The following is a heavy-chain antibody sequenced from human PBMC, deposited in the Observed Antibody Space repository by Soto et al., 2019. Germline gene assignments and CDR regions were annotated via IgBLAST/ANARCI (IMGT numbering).Heavy chain of an antibody. V-gene: IGHV3-48*03. J-gene: IGHJ4*02. CDR3: ASNYYNSSGYYSAY. CDR1: GFTFSSYE. CDR2: ISSSGSTI. Sequence: GGSLRLSCAASGFTFSSYEVNWVRQAPGKGLEWISYISSSGSTIYYADSVKGRFTISRDNAKNSLYLQMHSLRAEDTAVYYCASNYYNSSGYYSAYWGQGTLVTVCS. D-gene: IGHD3-22*01.